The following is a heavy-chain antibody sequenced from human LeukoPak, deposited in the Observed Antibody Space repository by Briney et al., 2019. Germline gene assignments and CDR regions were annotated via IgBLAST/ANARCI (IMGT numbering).Heavy chain of an antibody. Sequence: SVKVSCKASGGTFSSYAISWVRQAPGQGLEWMGGIIPIFGTANYAQKFQGRVTITADESTSTAYMELSSQRSEDTAVYYCARTRGYSYLNWFDPWGQGTLVTVSS. J-gene: IGHJ5*02. V-gene: IGHV1-69*13. D-gene: IGHD5-18*01. CDR1: GGTFSSYA. CDR3: ARTRGYSYLNWFDP. CDR2: IIPIFGTA.